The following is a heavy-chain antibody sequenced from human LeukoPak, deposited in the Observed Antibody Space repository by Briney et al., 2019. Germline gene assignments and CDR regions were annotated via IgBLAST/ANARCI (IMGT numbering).Heavy chain of an antibody. Sequence: PSETLSLTCAVYGGSFSGYYWSWIRQPPGKGLEWIGYIYYSGSTNYNPSLKSRVTISVDTSKNQFSLKLSSVTAADTAVYYCARVGPSTKAFDIWGQGTMVTVSS. CDR3: ARVGPSTKAFDI. CDR2: IYYSGST. D-gene: IGHD2-2*01. J-gene: IGHJ3*02. V-gene: IGHV4-59*01. CDR1: GGSFSGYY.